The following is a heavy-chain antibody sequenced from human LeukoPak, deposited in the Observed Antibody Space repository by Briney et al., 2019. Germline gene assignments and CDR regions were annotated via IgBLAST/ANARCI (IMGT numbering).Heavy chain of an antibody. Sequence: ASVTVSYKASGYTFNGYYIHWVRQAPGQGLEGMGSINPNSGDTNYPQKFQGRVTMTRDTSISTTYMEVSRLRSDDPAVYYCARDQYCSGGNCYPYFYYWGQGTLVTVSS. CDR3: ARDQYCSGGNCYPYFYY. J-gene: IGHJ4*02. V-gene: IGHV1-2*02. CDR1: GYTFNGYY. CDR2: INPNSGDT. D-gene: IGHD2-15*01.